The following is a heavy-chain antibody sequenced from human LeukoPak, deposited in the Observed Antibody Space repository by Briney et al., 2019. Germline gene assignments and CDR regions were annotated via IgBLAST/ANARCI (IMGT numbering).Heavy chain of an antibody. CDR2: IKQDGSEK. J-gene: IGHJ4*02. V-gene: IGHV3-7*01. Sequence: GGSLRLSCAASGFTFSDAWMSWVRQAPGKGLEWVANIKQDGSEKYYVDSVKGRFTISRDNAKNLLYLQMNNLRVEDTAMYYCARGGDYWGQGTLVTVSS. CDR1: GFTFSDAW. CDR3: ARGGDY.